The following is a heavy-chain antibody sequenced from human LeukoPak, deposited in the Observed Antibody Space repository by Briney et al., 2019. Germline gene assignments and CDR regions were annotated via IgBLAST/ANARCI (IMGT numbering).Heavy chain of an antibody. CDR1: GGSISSYY. CDR2: IYTSGST. Sequence: SETLSLTCTVSGGSISSYYWSWIRQPAGKGLEWIGRIYTSGSTNYNPSLKSRVTMAVDTSKNQFSLRLSSVTAADTAVYYCARANSDILTGYYNYYMDVWGKGTTVTVSS. D-gene: IGHD3-9*01. V-gene: IGHV4-4*07. J-gene: IGHJ6*03. CDR3: ARANSDILTGYYNYYMDV.